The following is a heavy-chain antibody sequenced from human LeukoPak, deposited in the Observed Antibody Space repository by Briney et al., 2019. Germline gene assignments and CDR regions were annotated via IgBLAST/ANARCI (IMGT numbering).Heavy chain of an antibody. J-gene: IGHJ4*02. Sequence: SETLSLTCAVSGYSIINNNYWGWIRQPPGKGLEWIGHIYHGGSTYYNPSLKSRVTIPVDTSKNQFSVKLNSVTAADTAVYYCARTSLTGILHDFDHWGQGTLVTVSS. V-gene: IGHV4-38-2*01. CDR2: IYHGGST. D-gene: IGHD3-9*01. CDR1: GYSIINNNY. CDR3: ARTSLTGILHDFDH.